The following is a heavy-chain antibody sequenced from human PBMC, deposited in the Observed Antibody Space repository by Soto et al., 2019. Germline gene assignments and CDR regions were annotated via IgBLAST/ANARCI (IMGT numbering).Heavy chain of an antibody. J-gene: IGHJ6*02. D-gene: IGHD3-3*01. V-gene: IGHV3-23*01. CDR3: AKDSWAIFGVPAGEYYAMDV. CDR1: GFTFENYA. Sequence: GSLRLSCVASGFTFENYAMSWVRQAPGKGLEWVSAISGSGGTTYYSDSVKGRFTISRDNSKNTVYLQMNDLRVEDAAEYFCAKDSWAIFGVPAGEYYAMDVWGQGTTVTVSS. CDR2: ISGSGGTT.